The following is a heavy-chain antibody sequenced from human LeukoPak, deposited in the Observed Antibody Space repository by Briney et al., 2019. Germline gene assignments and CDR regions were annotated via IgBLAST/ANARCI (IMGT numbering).Heavy chain of an antibody. D-gene: IGHD6-6*01. CDR1: GGSISSYY. CDR3: ASSSGYYYYYMDV. J-gene: IGHJ6*03. CDR2: IYYSGST. Sequence: SVTLSLTCTVSGGSISSYYWSWIRQPPGKGLEWIGYIYYSGSTNYNPSLKSRVTISVDTFKNQFSLKLSSVTAADTAVYYCASSSGYYYYYMDVWGKGTTVTVSS. V-gene: IGHV4-59*01.